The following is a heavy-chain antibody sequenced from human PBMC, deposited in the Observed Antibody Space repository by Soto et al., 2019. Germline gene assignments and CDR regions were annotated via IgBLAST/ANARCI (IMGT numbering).Heavy chain of an antibody. V-gene: IGHV3-15*01. CDR1: GFTFSDAC. CDR3: SLHGLNYGSFDY. Sequence: LRLSWTASGFTFSDACMTWLRKTPGRWLEWVGRSKNKTSDEATDYAAAGKCRFIISRDHSRNTLYLQMHSLTTEETPVSYCSLHGLNYGSFDYWGQGTLVTVSS. CDR2: SKNKTSDEAT. D-gene: IGHD1-7*01. J-gene: IGHJ4*02.